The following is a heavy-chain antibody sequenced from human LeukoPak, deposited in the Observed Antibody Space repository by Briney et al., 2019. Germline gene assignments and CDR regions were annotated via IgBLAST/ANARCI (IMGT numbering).Heavy chain of an antibody. D-gene: IGHD2-15*01. J-gene: IGHJ1*01. CDR1: GFTFSSYG. V-gene: IGHV3-30*03. Sequence: PGRSLGLSCAASGFTFSSYGMHWVRQAPGKGLEWVAVISYDGSNKYYADSVKGRFTISRDNSKNTLYLQMNSLRTEDTAVYYCASPGYCSGSICYSGYFQHWGQGTLVTVSS. CDR3: ASPGYCSGSICYSGYFQH. CDR2: ISYDGSNK.